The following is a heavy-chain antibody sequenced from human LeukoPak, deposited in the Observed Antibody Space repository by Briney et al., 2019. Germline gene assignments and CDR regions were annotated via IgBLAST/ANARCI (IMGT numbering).Heavy chain of an antibody. Sequence: SETLSLTCAVYGGSFSGYYWSWIRQPPGKGLEWIGEINHSGSTYYNPSLKSRVTISVDTSKNQFSLKLSSVTAADTAVYYCARGLSIAARPGYFDYWGQGTLVTVSS. J-gene: IGHJ4*02. CDR3: ARGLSIAARPGYFDY. D-gene: IGHD6-6*01. CDR2: INHSGST. V-gene: IGHV4-34*01. CDR1: GGSFSGYY.